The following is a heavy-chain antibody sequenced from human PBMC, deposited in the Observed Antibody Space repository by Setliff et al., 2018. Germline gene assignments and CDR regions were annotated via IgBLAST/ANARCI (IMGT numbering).Heavy chain of an antibody. V-gene: IGHV4-38-2*01. CDR3: ARRGDYGDFSYYFDY. CDR2: IYHTEST. D-gene: IGHD4-17*01. CDR1: GYSISSGYY. Sequence: SETLSLTCAVSGYSISSGYYWGWIRQPPGKGLEWIGTIYHTESTYYNPSLQSRLTISVDTSKNHFSLKLSSVTAADTAVYYCARRGDYGDFSYYFDYWGQGTLVTVSS. J-gene: IGHJ4*02.